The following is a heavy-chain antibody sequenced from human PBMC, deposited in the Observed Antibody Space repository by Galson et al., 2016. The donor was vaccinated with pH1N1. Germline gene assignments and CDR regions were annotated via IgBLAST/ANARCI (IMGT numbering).Heavy chain of an antibody. Sequence: QSGAEVKKPGESLKISCKGSGYNFDRYWIGWVRQKPGKGLEWMGIIYPGDSDTRYSPSFQGQVSISADKSISNAYLQWSSLKASDTAMYFFARQEFSDYWGQGTLVIASS. D-gene: IGHD2/OR15-2a*01. V-gene: IGHV5-51*01. CDR2: IYPGDSDT. CDR1: GYNFDRYW. CDR3: ARQEFSDY. J-gene: IGHJ4*02.